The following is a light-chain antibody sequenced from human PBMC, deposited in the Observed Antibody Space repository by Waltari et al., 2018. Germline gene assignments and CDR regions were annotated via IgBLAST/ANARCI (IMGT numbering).Light chain of an antibody. V-gene: IGLV3-25*03. Sequence: SFELTQPPSVSVSPGQTASITCSGNTLPKQYAYWYQQKPGQAPVLIMYKASERPSGIPGRFSGSSSGTTVTLTISGVQAEDEADYYCQSADSSGTPVIFGGGTKLTVL. CDR2: KAS. CDR3: QSADSSGTPVI. CDR1: TLPKQY. J-gene: IGLJ2*01.